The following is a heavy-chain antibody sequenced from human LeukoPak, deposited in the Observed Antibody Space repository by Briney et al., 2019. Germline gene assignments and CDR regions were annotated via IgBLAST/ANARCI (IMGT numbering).Heavy chain of an antibody. J-gene: IGHJ4*02. CDR3: ARETSSSWYLAFDY. CDR1: GGSFSGYY. CDR2: INHSGST. D-gene: IGHD6-13*01. Sequence: SETLSLTXAVHGGSFSGYYWSWIRQPPGKGLEWIGEINHSGSTNDNPSLKSRVTISVDTSKNQFSLKLSSVTAADTAVYYCARETSSSWYLAFDYWGQGTLVTVSS. V-gene: IGHV4-34*01.